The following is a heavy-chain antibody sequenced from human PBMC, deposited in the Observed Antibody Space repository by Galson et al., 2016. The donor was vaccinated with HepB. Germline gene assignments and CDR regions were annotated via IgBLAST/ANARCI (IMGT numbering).Heavy chain of an antibody. J-gene: IGHJ4*02. V-gene: IGHV3-33*01. D-gene: IGHD6-13*01. CDR3: AREAGIAAAATYDY. CDR1: GFTFSRYG. Sequence: LRLSCAASGFTFSRYGMHWVRQAPGRGLEWVALIWSDGSNKYYADSVKGRFTISRDNSKNTAYLQMNSLRAEDRAVYYCAREAGIAAAATYDYWGQGTLVTVSS. CDR2: IWSDGSNK.